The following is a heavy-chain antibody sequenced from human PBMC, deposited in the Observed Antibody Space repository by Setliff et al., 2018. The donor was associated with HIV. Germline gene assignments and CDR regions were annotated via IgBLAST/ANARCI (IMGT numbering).Heavy chain of an antibody. CDR1: GYSFTSYW. CDR3: ASAGAWQRNALDI. CDR2: IYPGDSDT. V-gene: IGHV5-51*01. J-gene: IGHJ3*02. Sequence: PGESLKISCKGSGYSFTSYWIGWVRQMPGKGLEWMGIIYPGDSDTRYSPSFQGQVTISADKSISTAHLQWSSLKASDTAVYYCASAGAWQRNALDIWGQGTMVTVSS. D-gene: IGHD5-12*01.